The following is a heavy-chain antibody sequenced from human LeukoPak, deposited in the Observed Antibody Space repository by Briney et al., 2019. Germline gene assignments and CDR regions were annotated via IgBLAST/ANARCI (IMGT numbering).Heavy chain of an antibody. V-gene: IGHV1-18*01. CDR3: ARGGYYYDSSGYCPDAFDI. CDR2: ISAYNGNT. D-gene: IGHD3-22*01. CDR1: GYTFTSYG. Sequence: ASVKVSCKASGYTFTSYGISWVRQAPGQGLEWMGWISAYNGNTNYAQKLQGRVTMTTDTSTSTAYMELRSLRSDDTAVYYCARGGYYYDSSGYCPDAFDIWGQGTMVTVSS. J-gene: IGHJ3*02.